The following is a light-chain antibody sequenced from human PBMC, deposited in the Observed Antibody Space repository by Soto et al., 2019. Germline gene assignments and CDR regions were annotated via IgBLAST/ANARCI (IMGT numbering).Light chain of an antibody. Sequence: QSALTQPASVSGSPGQSITVSCTGTSSDVGAYNFVAWYQQHPGKAPKVILYDVSDRPSGVSNRFSGSKSGNTASLTISGLRAEDEADYYCSAHTTSSLYVFGRGTKV. CDR1: SSDVGAYNF. V-gene: IGLV2-14*03. CDR3: SAHTTSSLYV. J-gene: IGLJ1*01. CDR2: DVS.